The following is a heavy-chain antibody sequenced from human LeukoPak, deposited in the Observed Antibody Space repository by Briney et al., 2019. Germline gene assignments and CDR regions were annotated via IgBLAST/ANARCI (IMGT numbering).Heavy chain of an antibody. CDR2: INPSSGDT. V-gene: IGHV1-2*02. D-gene: IGHD1-14*01. Sequence: ASVKVSCKASGYTFTNNYVHWVRQAPGQGLEWMGWINPSSGDTNSAQKFQVRVTMTRDTSISTAYLELSGLRSDDMAVYYCVRGDITAPGADWGQGTLVTVSS. J-gene: IGHJ4*02. CDR3: VRGDITAPGAD. CDR1: GYTFTNNY.